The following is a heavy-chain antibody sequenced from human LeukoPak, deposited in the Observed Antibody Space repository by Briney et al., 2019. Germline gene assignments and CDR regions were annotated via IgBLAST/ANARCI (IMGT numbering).Heavy chain of an antibody. V-gene: IGHV4-59*08. D-gene: IGHD6-13*01. J-gene: IGHJ4*02. CDR3: ARGGLYSSI. CDR1: GGSISGYS. Sequence: PSETLSLTCTVSGGSISGYSWGWIRQPPGKGLEWIGYVSYRGSTNYNPSLKSRVTISVDTSKNQFSLRLSSVTAADTAVYYCARGGLYSSIWGQGTLVTVSS. CDR2: VSYRGST.